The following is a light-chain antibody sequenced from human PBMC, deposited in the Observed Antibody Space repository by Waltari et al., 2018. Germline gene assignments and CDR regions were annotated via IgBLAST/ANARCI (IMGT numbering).Light chain of an antibody. V-gene: IGLV3-25*03. CDR1: ALPKQY. Sequence: SYALTQPPSVSVSPGQTATITCSGDALPKQYVHWYQQGPGRAPVLVIYKDTERPPGIHERVSGSSSGTTVSLTLSGVQAEDEADYYCQTTDSSGIYSFGGGTKLTVL. CDR3: QTTDSSGIYS. CDR2: KDT. J-gene: IGLJ2*01.